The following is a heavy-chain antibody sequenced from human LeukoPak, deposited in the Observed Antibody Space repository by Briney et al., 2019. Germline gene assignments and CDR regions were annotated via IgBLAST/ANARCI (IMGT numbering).Heavy chain of an antibody. J-gene: IGHJ4*02. Sequence: GGSLRLSCVASGFTLSSYWMSWVRQAPGKGLEWVANIREDGNEKYYVDSVKGRFTISRDNAKNSLWLQMDSLRAEDTAVYYCATSSGWRFDYWGQGTLVTVSS. V-gene: IGHV3-7*01. D-gene: IGHD3-22*01. CDR2: IREDGNEK. CDR3: ATSSGWRFDY. CDR1: GFTLSSYW.